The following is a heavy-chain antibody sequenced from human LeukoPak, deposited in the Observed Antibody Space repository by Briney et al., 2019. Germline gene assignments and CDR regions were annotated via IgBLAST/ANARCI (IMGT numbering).Heavy chain of an antibody. V-gene: IGHV5-51*01. D-gene: IGHD6-13*01. Sequence: GESLKISCKGSGYSFSNYWIGWMRQMPGKGLEWMGIIYPGDSQTRYSPSFQGQVTISVDKSISTAYLQWSSLKAPDTAIYYCARHRIPAPGSSGYYGMDVWGQGTTVTVSS. J-gene: IGHJ6*02. CDR3: ARHRIPAPGSSGYYGMDV. CDR2: IYPGDSQT. CDR1: GYSFSNYW.